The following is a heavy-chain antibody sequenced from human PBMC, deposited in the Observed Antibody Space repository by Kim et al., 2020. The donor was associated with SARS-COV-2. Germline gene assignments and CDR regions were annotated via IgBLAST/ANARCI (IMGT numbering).Heavy chain of an antibody. D-gene: IGHD3-10*01. Sequence: GGSLRLSCAASGFTFSDDYMSWIRQVPGKGLEWVSYISSSGSTKYYAGSVKGRFTISRDNAKKSLYLQMNSLRAEDTAVYYCARSGSHLPVGDYWGQGTLVTVSA. J-gene: IGHJ4*02. V-gene: IGHV3-11*01. CDR1: GFTFSDDY. CDR2: ISSSGSTK. CDR3: ARSGSHLPVGDY.